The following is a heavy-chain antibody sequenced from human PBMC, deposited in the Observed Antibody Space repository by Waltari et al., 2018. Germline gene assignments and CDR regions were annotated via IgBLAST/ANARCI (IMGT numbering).Heavy chain of an antibody. CDR3: TTYDY. J-gene: IGHJ4*02. CDR2: IWDDGSNK. Sequence: QVQLVESGGGVVQPGRSLRLSCAASGFTFSSYGIHWVRQAPGKGREWVAVIWDDGSNKYYADSVKGRFTISRDNSKNMLYLEMNSLRAEDTAVYYCTTYDYWGQGTLVTVSS. CDR1: GFTFSSYG. V-gene: IGHV3-33*01.